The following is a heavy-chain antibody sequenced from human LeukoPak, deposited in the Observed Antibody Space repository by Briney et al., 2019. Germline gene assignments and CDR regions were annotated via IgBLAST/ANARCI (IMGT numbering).Heavy chain of an antibody. D-gene: IGHD5-18*01. V-gene: IGHV3-11*01. CDR3: ARESGYSFNL. Sequence: GGSLGLSCAASGFTFSGYYMSWIRQAPGKGLEWVSYISSTASMIYYADSVKGRFTISRDNAKSSLYLQMNSLRAEDTAVYYCARESGYSFNLWGQGTLVTVSS. J-gene: IGHJ5*02. CDR1: GFTFSGYY. CDR2: ISSTASMI.